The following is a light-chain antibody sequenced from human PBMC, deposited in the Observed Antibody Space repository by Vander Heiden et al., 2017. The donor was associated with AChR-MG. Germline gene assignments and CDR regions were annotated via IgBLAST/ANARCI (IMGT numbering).Light chain of an antibody. CDR3: QQYGSSRT. CDR1: QSISSSY. Sequence: ETALTQSPGILSLSPGERATPSCRASQSISSSYFAWYQQKPGQAPGLLIYGASSSATGIPDRFSGSGYWTDFTLTISRLEPEDFAVYYCQQYGSSRTFGQGTKVEIK. V-gene: IGKV3-20*01. CDR2: GAS. J-gene: IGKJ1*01.